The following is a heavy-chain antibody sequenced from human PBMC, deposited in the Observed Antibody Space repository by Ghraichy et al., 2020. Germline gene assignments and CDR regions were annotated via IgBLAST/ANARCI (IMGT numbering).Heavy chain of an antibody. Sequence: GGSLRLSCLASGFTFSKYRMNWVRQAPGKGLEWVSYIGSGDTEYYADSVKGRFSISRDNAKNSLYLQANSLRDDDTAVYYCARARRVRYSESYYYVMDVWGQGTTVTVSS. CDR1: GFTFSKYR. CDR3: ARARRVRYSESYYYVMDV. CDR2: IGSGDTE. D-gene: IGHD1-1*01. V-gene: IGHV3-48*02. J-gene: IGHJ6*02.